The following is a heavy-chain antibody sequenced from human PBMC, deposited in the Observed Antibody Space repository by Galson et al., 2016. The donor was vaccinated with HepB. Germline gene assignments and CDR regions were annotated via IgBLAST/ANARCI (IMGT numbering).Heavy chain of an antibody. Sequence: SLRLSCAASGFTVSSSYMTWVRQAPGKGLQWISVFYSSGTKYVANSVQGRFTISRDTSMNTLYLQMHSLKDADTAVYFCARDLGSGRSDYWGQGTLVTVSS. D-gene: IGHD3-10*01. V-gene: IGHV3-53*01. J-gene: IGHJ4*02. CDR3: ARDLGSGRSDY. CDR1: GFTVSSSY. CDR2: FYSSGTK.